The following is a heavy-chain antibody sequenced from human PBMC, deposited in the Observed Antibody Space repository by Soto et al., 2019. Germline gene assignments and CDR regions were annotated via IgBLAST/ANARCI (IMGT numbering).Heavy chain of an antibody. CDR1: GGSCSTGMKY. CDR3: MKAHESGDFLGMSV. Sequence: NPSETLSLAGTVSGGSCSTGMKYWGWFRQPPGKALEFIGYMYKTGETLLNSSLKSRVTLSMETSKNQFSLTLSSVTAADTAVYFCMKAHESGDFLGMSVWGPGTTVTVSS. CDR2: MYKTGET. V-gene: IGHV4-61*01. D-gene: IGHD3-10*01. J-gene: IGHJ6*02.